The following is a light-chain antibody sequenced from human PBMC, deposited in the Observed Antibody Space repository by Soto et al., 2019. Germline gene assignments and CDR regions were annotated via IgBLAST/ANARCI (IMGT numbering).Light chain of an antibody. CDR2: WAS. V-gene: IGKV4-1*01. J-gene: IGKJ2*01. CDR1: QSLLYSSNNKNY. Sequence: DIVMTQSPDSLAVSLGERATINCKSSQSLLYSSNNKNYLVWYQQKPGQPPKLLIYWASTRESGVPDRFSGSGSGTDFTLTISSLQAEDVAVYFCQQYYGIPYTFGQGTELEIK. CDR3: QQYYGIPYT.